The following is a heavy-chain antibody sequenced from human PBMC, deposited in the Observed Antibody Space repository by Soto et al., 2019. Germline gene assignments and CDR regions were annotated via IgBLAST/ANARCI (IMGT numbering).Heavy chain of an antibody. J-gene: IGHJ6*02. CDR3: ARGYCSSTSCYYYYYYYGMDV. V-gene: IGHV1-8*01. D-gene: IGHD2-2*01. CDR2: MNPNSGNT. CDR1: GYTFTSYD. Sequence: VKVSCKASGYTFTSYDINWVRQATGQGLEWMGWMNPNSGNTGYAQKFQGRVTMTRNTSISTAYMELSSLRSEDTAVYYCARGYCSSTSCYYYYYYYGMDVWGQGTTVTVSS.